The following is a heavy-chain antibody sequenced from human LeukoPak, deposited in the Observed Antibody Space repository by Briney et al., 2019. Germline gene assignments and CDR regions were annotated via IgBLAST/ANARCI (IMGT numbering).Heavy chain of an antibody. D-gene: IGHD1-26*01. J-gene: IGHJ4*02. V-gene: IGHV1-69*13. Sequence: SVKVSCKASGGAFSSYAIGWVRQDPGQGLEWMGGIIPIFGTANYAQKFQGRVTITADESTSTAYMELSSLRSEDTAVYYCARGEVGAIPKYYFDYWGQGTLVTVSS. CDR1: GGAFSSYA. CDR2: IIPIFGTA. CDR3: ARGEVGAIPKYYFDY.